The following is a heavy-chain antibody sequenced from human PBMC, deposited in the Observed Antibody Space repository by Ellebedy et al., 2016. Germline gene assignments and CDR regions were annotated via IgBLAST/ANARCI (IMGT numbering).Heavy chain of an antibody. CDR3: ATDTRGYFDY. V-gene: IGHV3-7*01. CDR1: GFTFSNYW. D-gene: IGHD1-26*01. CDR2: INQDGSER. J-gene: IGHJ4*02. Sequence: GGSLRLXXAASGFTFSNYWMTWVRQAPGKGLEWVANINQDGSERYYVDSVKGRFTISRDNAKNSLYLQMNSLRAEDTAVYYCATDTRGYFDYWGQGILVTVSS.